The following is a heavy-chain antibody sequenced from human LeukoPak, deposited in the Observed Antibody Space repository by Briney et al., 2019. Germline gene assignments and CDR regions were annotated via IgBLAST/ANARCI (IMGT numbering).Heavy chain of an antibody. Sequence: GGSLRLSCAASGFTVSSNCMSWVRQAPGKGLEWVSVIYSGGSTYYADSVKGRFTISRDNSKNMLYLQMNSLRAEDTAVYYCAKVSESNYDFLTGYYTPYYFDYWGQGTLVTVSS. CDR1: GFTVSSNC. V-gene: IGHV3-53*01. CDR3: AKVSESNYDFLTGYYTPYYFDY. CDR2: IYSGGST. J-gene: IGHJ4*02. D-gene: IGHD3-9*01.